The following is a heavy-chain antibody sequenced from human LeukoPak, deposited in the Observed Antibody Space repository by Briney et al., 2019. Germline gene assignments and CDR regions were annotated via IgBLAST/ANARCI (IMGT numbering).Heavy chain of an antibody. CDR3: AKTRYRSSTSCYIFVLAN. CDR1: GFTFSSYG. J-gene: IGHJ3*02. V-gene: IGHV3-33*06. D-gene: IGHD2-2*02. Sequence: PGRSLRLSCAASGFTFSSYGMHWVRQAPGKGLEWVAVIWYDGSNKYYADSVKGRFTISRDNSKNTLYLQMNSLRAEDTAVYYCAKTRYRSSTSCYIFVLANWGQGTMVTVSS. CDR2: IWYDGSNK.